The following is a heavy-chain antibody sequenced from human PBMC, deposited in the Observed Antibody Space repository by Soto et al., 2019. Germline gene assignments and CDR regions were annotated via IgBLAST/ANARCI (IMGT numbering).Heavy chain of an antibody. CDR3: AKGQLVGYYYGMDV. J-gene: IGHJ6*02. CDR1: GFTFSSYA. CDR2: ISGSGGST. Sequence: GGSLRLSCAASGFTFSSYAMSWVRQAPGKGLEWVSAISGSGGSTYYADSVKGRFTISRDNSKNTLYLQMNSLRAEDTAVYYCAKGQLVGYYYGMDVWGQGTTVTVSS. V-gene: IGHV3-23*01. D-gene: IGHD6-6*01.